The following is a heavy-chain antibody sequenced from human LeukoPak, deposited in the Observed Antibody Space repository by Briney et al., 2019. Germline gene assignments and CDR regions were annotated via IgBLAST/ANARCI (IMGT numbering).Heavy chain of an antibody. CDR2: IWYGGSNK. J-gene: IGHJ4*02. D-gene: IGHD5-18*01. CDR3: ARELNVDTVTASDY. Sequence: GGSLRLSCAASGFTFSTYAMHWVRQAPGKGLEWVAVIWYGGSNKYYADSVKGRFTISRDNSKNTLYLQMNSLRAEDSAVYYCARELNVDTVTASDYWGQGTLVTVSS. CDR1: GFTFSTYA. V-gene: IGHV3-33*01.